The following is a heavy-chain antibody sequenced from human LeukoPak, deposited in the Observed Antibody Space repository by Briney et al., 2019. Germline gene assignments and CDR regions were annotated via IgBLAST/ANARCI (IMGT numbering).Heavy chain of an antibody. CDR1: GYTFTSYY. V-gene: IGHV1-46*01. CDR3: ASSPQYQYYFDY. D-gene: IGHD4-11*01. CDR2: INPSGGST. J-gene: IGHJ4*02. Sequence: ASVKVSCKASGYTFTSYYMHWVRQAPGQGLEWMGIINPSGGSTSYAQKFQGRVTMTRDTSTSTVYMELSSLRSEDTTVYYCASSPQYQYYFDYWGQGTLVTVSS.